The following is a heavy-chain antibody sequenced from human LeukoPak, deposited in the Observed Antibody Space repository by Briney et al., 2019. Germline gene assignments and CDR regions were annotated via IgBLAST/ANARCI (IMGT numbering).Heavy chain of an antibody. CDR2: ISGSGGST. Sequence: GGSLRLSCAASGFTFSSYAMSWVRQAPGKGLEWVSAISGSGGSTYYADSVKGRFTISRDNSKNTLYLQMNSLRAEDTAVYYRAKGGDYYDSSGYLDYWGQGTLVTVSS. CDR1: GFTFSSYA. CDR3: AKGGDYYDSSGYLDY. V-gene: IGHV3-23*01. J-gene: IGHJ4*02. D-gene: IGHD3-22*01.